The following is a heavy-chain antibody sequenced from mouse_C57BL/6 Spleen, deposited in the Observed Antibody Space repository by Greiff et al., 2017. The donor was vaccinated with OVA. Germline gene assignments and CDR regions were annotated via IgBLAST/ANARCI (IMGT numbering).Heavy chain of an antibody. CDR1: GFTFSSYG. J-gene: IGHJ4*01. CDR2: ISSGGSYT. D-gene: IGHD1-1*01. CDR3: ARHSYYYGSLDY. Sequence: EVNVVESGGDLVKPGGSLKLSCAASGFTFSSYGMSWVRQTPDKRLEWVATISSGGSYTYYPDSVKGRFTISRDNAKNTLYLQMSSLKSEDTAMYYCARHSYYYGSLDYWGQGTSVTVSS. V-gene: IGHV5-6*01.